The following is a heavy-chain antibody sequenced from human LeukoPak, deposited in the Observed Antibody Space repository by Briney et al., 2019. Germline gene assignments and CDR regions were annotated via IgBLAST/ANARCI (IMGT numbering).Heavy chain of an antibody. CDR3: ARGLTLLGYCSSTSCLMNY. CDR1: GFTLSSYW. J-gene: IGHJ4*02. CDR2: IDSDGSTT. Sequence: GGSLRLSCAVSGFTLSSYWMHWVRQAPGKGLVWVSRIDSDGSTTDYADSVKGRFTISRDNANNTLYLQMNSLRAEDAGVYYCARGLTLLGYCSSTSCLMNYWGQGTLVTVSP. D-gene: IGHD2-2*01. V-gene: IGHV3-74*01.